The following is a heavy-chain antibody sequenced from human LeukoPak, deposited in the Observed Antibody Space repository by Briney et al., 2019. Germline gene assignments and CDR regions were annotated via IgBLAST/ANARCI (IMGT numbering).Heavy chain of an antibody. CDR3: ARALIDGSTPFDY. CDR1: GFTFSSYS. CDR2: ISSSSSYI. J-gene: IGHJ4*02. V-gene: IGHV3-21*01. Sequence: GGSLRLSCAAAGFTFSSYSMNWVRQAPGKGLEWVASISSSSSYIYYADSVKGRFTISRDNAKNSLYLQMNSLRAEDTDVYYCARALIDGSTPFDYWGQGTLVTVSS. D-gene: IGHD2-15*01.